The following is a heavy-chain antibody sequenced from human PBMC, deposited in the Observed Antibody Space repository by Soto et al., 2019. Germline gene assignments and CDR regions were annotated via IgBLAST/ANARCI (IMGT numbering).Heavy chain of an antibody. Sequence: SGPTLVNPTQTLTLTCTFSGFSLSTSGVGVGWIRQPPGKALEWLALIYWNDDKRYSPSLKSRLTITKDTSKNQVVLTMTNMDPVDTATYYCAHRQAPSYYDFWSGYYIWWFDPWGQGTLVTVSS. CDR1: GFSLSTSGVG. CDR3: AHRQAPSYYDFWSGYYIWWFDP. CDR2: IYWNDDK. J-gene: IGHJ5*02. D-gene: IGHD3-3*01. V-gene: IGHV2-5*01.